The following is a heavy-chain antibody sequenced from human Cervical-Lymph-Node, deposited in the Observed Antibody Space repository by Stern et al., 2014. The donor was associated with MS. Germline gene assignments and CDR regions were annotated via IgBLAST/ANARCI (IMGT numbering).Heavy chain of an antibody. V-gene: IGHV4-34*01. CDR3: ARRAVAALYNWFDP. Sequence: QVQLQQWGAGLLKPSETLSLTCAVYGGSLSGYYWSWIRQPPGKGLEWIGEINHSGSPNYKPSLTSRVPKSVKTSKNQFSLKLSSVTAADTAVYYCARRAVAALYNWFDPWGQGTLVTVSS. CDR1: GGSLSGYY. D-gene: IGHD6-19*01. J-gene: IGHJ5*02. CDR2: INHSGSP.